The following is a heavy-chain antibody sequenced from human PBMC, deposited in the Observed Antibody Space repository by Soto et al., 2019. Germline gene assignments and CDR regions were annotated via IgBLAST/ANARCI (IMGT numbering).Heavy chain of an antibody. D-gene: IGHD6-6*01. J-gene: IGHJ4*02. V-gene: IGHV1-8*01. CDR3: ATLEYSSSSGADYYFDY. CDR1: GYTFTSYD. CDR2: MNPNSGNT. Sequence: ASVKVSCKASGYTFTSYDINWVRQATGQGLEWMGWMNPNSGNTGYAQKFQGRVTMTRNTSISTAYMELSSLRSEDTAVYYCATLEYSSSSGADYYFDYWGQGTLVTVSS.